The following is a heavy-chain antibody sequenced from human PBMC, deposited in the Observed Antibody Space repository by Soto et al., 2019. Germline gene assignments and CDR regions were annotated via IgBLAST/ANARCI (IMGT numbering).Heavy chain of an antibody. CDR3: AGVVIIGNWFDP. V-gene: IGHV3-23*01. J-gene: IGHJ5*02. CDR1: GFTFSSYA. D-gene: IGHD3-3*01. CDR2: ISGSGGST. Sequence: EVQLLESGGGLVQPGGSLRLSCAASGFTFSSYAMSWVRQAPGKGLEWVSAISGSGGSTYYADSVKGRFTISRDNSKNTLDLQMNSLRAEDTAVYYCAGVVIIGNWFDPWGQGTLVTVSS.